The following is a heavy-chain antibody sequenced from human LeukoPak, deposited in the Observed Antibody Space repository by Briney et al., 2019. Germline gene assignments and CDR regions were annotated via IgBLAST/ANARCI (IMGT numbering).Heavy chain of an antibody. CDR2: IYYSGST. CDR3: ARALRYCSGGSCYTEGMDV. V-gene: IGHV4-59*01. CDR1: GGSISSYY. Sequence: PSETLSLTCTVSGGSISSYYWSWIRQPPGKGLEWIGYIYYSGSTNYNPSLKSRVTISVDTSKNQFSLKLSSVTAADTAVYYCARALRYCSGGSCYTEGMDVWGQGTTVTVSS. J-gene: IGHJ6*02. D-gene: IGHD2-15*01.